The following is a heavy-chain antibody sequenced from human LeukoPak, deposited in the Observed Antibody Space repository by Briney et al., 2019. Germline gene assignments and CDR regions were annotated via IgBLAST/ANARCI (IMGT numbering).Heavy chain of an antibody. CDR1: GGSFSGYY. CDR3: AVTGGYRGYSYGD. D-gene: IGHD5-18*01. Sequence: SETLSLTCAVYGGSFSGYYWSWIRQPPGKGLEWIGEINHSGSTNYNPSLKSRVTISVDTSKNQFSLKLSSVTAADTAVYYCAVTGGYRGYSYGDWGQGTLVTVSS. V-gene: IGHV4-34*01. CDR2: INHSGST. J-gene: IGHJ4*02.